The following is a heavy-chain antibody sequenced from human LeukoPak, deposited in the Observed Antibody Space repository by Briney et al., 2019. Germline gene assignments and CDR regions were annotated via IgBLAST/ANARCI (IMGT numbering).Heavy chain of an antibody. D-gene: IGHD3-3*01. J-gene: IGHJ3*02. CDR3: ARHFFEGSYAFDI. CDR2: FYYSGST. CDR1: GDSISSYY. Sequence: PSETLSLTCTVSGDSISSYYWSWIRQPPGQGLEWIGYFYYSGSTNYNPSLKSRVTISVDTSKNQFSLKLNSVTAADTAVYYCARHFFEGSYAFDIWGQGTMVTVSS. V-gene: IGHV4-59*08.